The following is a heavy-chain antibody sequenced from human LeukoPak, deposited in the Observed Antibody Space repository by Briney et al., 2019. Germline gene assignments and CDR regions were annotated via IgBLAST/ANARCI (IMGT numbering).Heavy chain of an antibody. CDR2: IYYSGST. D-gene: IGHD3-9*01. V-gene: IGHV4-59*01. J-gene: IGHJ5*02. Sequence: SGTLSHTSTFSGGSISSYYWSWIRQPPGKGLEGIGYIYYSGSTNYNPSLTSRVTISVDTSKNQFSLKLSSVTAADTAVYYCARVSLYYDILTGYHNWFDPWGQGTLVTVSS. CDR1: GGSISSYY. CDR3: ARVSLYYDILTGYHNWFDP.